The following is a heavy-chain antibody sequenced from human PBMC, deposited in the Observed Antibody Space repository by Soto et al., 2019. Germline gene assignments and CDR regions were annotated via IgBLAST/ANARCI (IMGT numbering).Heavy chain of an antibody. CDR2: IYYSGIT. D-gene: IGHD5-18*01. V-gene: IGHV4-31*03. Sequence: QVQLQESGPGLVKPSQTLSLTCTVSGGSISSGGYYWSWIRQHPGKGLEWIGYIYYSGITNYNPSLKSRVTISLDTSKNQFSLKLWSVAAADTAVYYCAARPGYSYGYGADYWGQGTQVTVSS. J-gene: IGHJ4*02. CDR3: AARPGYSYGYGADY. CDR1: GGSISSGGYY.